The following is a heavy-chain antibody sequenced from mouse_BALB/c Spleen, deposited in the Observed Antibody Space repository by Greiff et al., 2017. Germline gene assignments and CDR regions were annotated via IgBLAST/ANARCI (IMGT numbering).Heavy chain of an antibody. D-gene: IGHD2-1*01. CDR1: GFTFSDYY. Sequence: EVQLVESGGGLVKPGGSLKLSCAASGFTFSDYYMYWVRQTPEKRLEWVATISDGGSYTYYPDSVKGRFTISRDNAKNNLYLQMSSLKSEDTAMYYCAREGGNYDYYAMDYWGQGTSVTVSS. V-gene: IGHV5-4*02. J-gene: IGHJ4*01. CDR2: ISDGGSYT. CDR3: AREGGNYDYYAMDY.